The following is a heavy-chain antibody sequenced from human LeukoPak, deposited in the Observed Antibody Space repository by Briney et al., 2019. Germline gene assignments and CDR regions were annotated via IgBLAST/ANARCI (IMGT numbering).Heavy chain of an antibody. D-gene: IGHD3-10*01. Sequence: ASVKVSCKASGYTFASYDINWVRQATGQGLEWMGWMNPNSGNTGYAQKFQGRVTMTRNTSISTAYTELSSLRSEDTAVYYCARVYYYGSGTGIFYAYWGQGTLVTVSS. J-gene: IGHJ4*02. V-gene: IGHV1-8*01. CDR2: MNPNSGNT. CDR3: ARVYYYGSGTGIFYAY. CDR1: GYTFASYD.